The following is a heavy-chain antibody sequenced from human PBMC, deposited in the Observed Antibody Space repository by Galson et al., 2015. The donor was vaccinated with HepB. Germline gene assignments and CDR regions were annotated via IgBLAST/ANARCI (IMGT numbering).Heavy chain of an antibody. Sequence: SLRLSCAASGFTFSSYAMSWVRQAPGKGLEWVLAISGSGGSTYYADSVKGRFTISRDNSKNTLYLQMNSLRAEDTAVYYCAKGGVGAYCSSTSCHNFDYWGQGILVTVSS. D-gene: IGHD2-2*01. V-gene: IGHV3-23*01. CDR1: GFTFSSYA. J-gene: IGHJ4*02. CDR2: ISGSGGST. CDR3: AKGGVGAYCSSTSCHNFDY.